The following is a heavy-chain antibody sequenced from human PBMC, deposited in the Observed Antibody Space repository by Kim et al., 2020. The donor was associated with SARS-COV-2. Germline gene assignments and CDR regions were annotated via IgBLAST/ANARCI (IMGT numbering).Heavy chain of an antibody. V-gene: IGHV3-23*01. Sequence: GGSLRLSCVASGLTFSNYAMSWVRQAPGKGLERVSGISGSGTGTYYADSVKGRFTISRDNSKNTLSLQMNSLRAEDTAVYYCVKGGAMTPADSWGQGTLV. J-gene: IGHJ4*02. CDR3: VKGGAMTPADS. CDR2: ISGSGTGT. CDR1: GLTFSNYA.